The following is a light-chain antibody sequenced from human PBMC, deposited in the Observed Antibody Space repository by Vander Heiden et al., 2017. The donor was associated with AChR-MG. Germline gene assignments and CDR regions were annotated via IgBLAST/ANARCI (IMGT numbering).Light chain of an antibody. J-gene: IGKJ3*01. CDR1: QNINSY. CDR3: QQRDTTPFT. CDR2: ATS. Sequence: DIQMTQSPSSLSASVGDSVSFSCRASQNINSYVNWYQQRPGKAPHLVIYATSTLQSGVPSRFSGSGFGTDFTLTISRLQAEDFGTYYCQQRDTTPFTFGHRTKVDLK. V-gene: IGKV1-39*01.